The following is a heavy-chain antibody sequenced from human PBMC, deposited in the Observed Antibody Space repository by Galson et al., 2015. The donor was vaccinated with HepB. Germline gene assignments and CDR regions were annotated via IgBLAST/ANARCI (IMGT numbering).Heavy chain of an antibody. V-gene: IGHV3-53*01. CDR3: ARDPRNPPYYYYGIDV. CDR2: IYSGGST. D-gene: IGHD1-14*01. Sequence: SLRLSCAASGFTVSSNYMSWVRQAPGKGLEWVSVIYSGGSTYYADSEKGRFTISRDNSKNTLYLQMNSLRAEDTAVYYCARDPRNPPYYYYGIDVRGQGTTVTVSS. CDR1: GFTVSSNY. J-gene: IGHJ6*02.